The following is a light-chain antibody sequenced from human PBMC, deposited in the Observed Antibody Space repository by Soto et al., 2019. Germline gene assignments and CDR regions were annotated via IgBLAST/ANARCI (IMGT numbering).Light chain of an antibody. J-gene: IGKJ1*01. CDR2: AAS. CDR3: LQDHNYPFT. Sequence: AIQLTQPPSSRSTSVGDRATITFWASQGISNDLAWYQQKPGQAPKLLIYAASSTPSGIPSRFSGTGSGTDFTLTISSLQPEDFAIYYCLQDHNYPFTFGQGTKVDIK. CDR1: QGISND. V-gene: IGKV1-6*01.